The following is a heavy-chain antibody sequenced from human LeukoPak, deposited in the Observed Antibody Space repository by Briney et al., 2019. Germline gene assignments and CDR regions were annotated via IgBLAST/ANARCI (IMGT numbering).Heavy chain of an antibody. CDR3: ARLGPYYDFWSGYYTTGYYYYMDV. Sequence: SETLSLTCTVSGGSISSYYWSWIRQPPGKGLEGIGYIYYSGSTNYNPSLKSRVTISVDTSKNQFSLKLSSVTAADTAVYYCARLGPYYDFWSGYYTTGYYYYMDVWGKGTTVTVSS. J-gene: IGHJ6*03. V-gene: IGHV4-59*08. CDR1: GGSISSYY. CDR2: IYYSGST. D-gene: IGHD3-3*01.